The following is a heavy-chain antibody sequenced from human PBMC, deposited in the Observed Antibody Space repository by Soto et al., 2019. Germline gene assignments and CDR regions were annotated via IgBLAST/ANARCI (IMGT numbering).Heavy chain of an antibody. CDR1: GFTFGDYA. CDR3: TRMRFGELLANFDY. D-gene: IGHD3-10*01. V-gene: IGHV3-49*03. CDR2: IRSKAYGGTT. J-gene: IGHJ4*02. Sequence: GGSLRLSCTASGFTFGDYAMSWFRQAPGKGLEWVGFIRSKAYGGTTEYAASVKGRFTISRDDSKSIAYLQMNSLKTEDTAVYYCTRMRFGELLANFDYWGQGTLVTVSS.